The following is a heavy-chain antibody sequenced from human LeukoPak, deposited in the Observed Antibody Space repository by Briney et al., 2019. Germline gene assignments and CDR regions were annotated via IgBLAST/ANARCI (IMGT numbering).Heavy chain of an antibody. CDR3: ARGNSYDYVWGSYRQNWFDP. V-gene: IGHV4-4*02. CDR1: GGSISSSNW. J-gene: IGHJ5*02. Sequence: RASGTLSLTCAVSGGSISSSNWWSWVRQPPGKGLEWIGEIYHSGSTNYNPSLKSRVTISVDKSKNQFSLKLSSVTAADTAVYYCARGNSYDYVWGSYRQNWFDPWGQGTLVTVSS. D-gene: IGHD3-16*02. CDR2: IYHSGST.